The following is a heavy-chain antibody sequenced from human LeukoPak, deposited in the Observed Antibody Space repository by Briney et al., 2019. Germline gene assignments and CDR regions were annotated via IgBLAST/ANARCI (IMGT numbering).Heavy chain of an antibody. CDR3: AREGGPYSSGWYRGGPYDAFDI. Sequence: ASVKVSCKASGYTFTSYGISWVRQAPGQGLEWMGWISAYNGNTNYAQKLQGRVTITTETSTSTAYMELRSLRSDDPVVYYCAREGGPYSSGWYRGGPYDAFDIWGQGTMVTVSS. V-gene: IGHV1-18*01. CDR1: GYTFTSYG. D-gene: IGHD6-19*01. J-gene: IGHJ3*02. CDR2: ISAYNGNT.